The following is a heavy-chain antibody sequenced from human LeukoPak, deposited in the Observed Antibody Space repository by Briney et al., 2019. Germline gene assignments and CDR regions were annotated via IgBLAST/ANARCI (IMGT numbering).Heavy chain of an antibody. CDR2: IYPGDSDT. J-gene: IGHJ5*02. D-gene: IGHD6-19*01. Sequence: GESLKISCKGSGYSFPNYWIGWVRQMPGKGLEWMGIIYPGDSDTRYSPSFQGQVTISADKSISTAYLQWRSLKASDTAMYYCARHLYSSGVGFDPWGQGTLVTVSS. V-gene: IGHV5-51*01. CDR1: GYSFPNYW. CDR3: ARHLYSSGVGFDP.